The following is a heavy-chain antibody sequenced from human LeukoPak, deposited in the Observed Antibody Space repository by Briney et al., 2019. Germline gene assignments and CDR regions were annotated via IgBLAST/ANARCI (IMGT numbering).Heavy chain of an antibody. V-gene: IGHV3-23*01. CDR3: AKDSRIYGGNAGGWFDP. CDR1: GFTFSTFA. D-gene: IGHD4-23*01. CDR2: IFPSGGEI. Sequence: GGSLRLSCAASGFTFSTFAMIWVRQPPGKGLEWVSSIFPSGGEIHYADSVRGRFTISRDNSKSTLSLQMNSLRAEDTAVYYCAKDSRIYGGNAGGWFDPWGQGTLVTVSS. J-gene: IGHJ5*02.